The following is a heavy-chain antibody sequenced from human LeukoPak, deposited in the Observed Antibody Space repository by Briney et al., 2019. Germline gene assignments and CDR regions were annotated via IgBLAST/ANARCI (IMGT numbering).Heavy chain of an antibody. Sequence: GGSLRLSCAASGFTFSSYAMHWVRQAPGKGLEWVAVISYDGSNKYYADSVKGRFTIPRDNSKNTLYLQMNSLRAEDTAVYYCVREGRKVGALGHWGQGTLVTVSS. V-gene: IGHV3-30*01. CDR1: GFTFSSYA. CDR3: VREGRKVGALGH. CDR2: ISYDGSNK. D-gene: IGHD1-26*01. J-gene: IGHJ4*02.